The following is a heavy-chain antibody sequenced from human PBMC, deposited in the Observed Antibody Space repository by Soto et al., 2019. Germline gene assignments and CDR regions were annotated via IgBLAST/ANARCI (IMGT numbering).Heavy chain of an antibody. Sequence: QVQLVQSGAEVKKPGSSVKVSCKASGGTFSSYAISWVRQAPGQGLEWMGGIIPIFGTANYAQKFQGRVTIXXDXSXXTAYMELSSLRSEDTAVYYCARDTVEQQLVYGMDVWGQGTTVTVSS. CDR1: GGTFSSYA. CDR3: ARDTVEQQLVYGMDV. D-gene: IGHD6-13*01. V-gene: IGHV1-69*12. CDR2: IIPIFGTA. J-gene: IGHJ6*02.